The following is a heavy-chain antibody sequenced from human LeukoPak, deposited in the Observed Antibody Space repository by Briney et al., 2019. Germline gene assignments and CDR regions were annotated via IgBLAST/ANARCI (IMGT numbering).Heavy chain of an antibody. V-gene: IGHV3-30*18. CDR3: AKARWSAALYYFDY. CDR1: GFTFRSYG. J-gene: IGHJ4*02. D-gene: IGHD6-13*01. CDR2: ISYDGSNK. Sequence: GRSLRLSCAASGFTFRSYGMHWVRQAPGKGLEGVAVISYDGSNKYYADSVKGRFTISRDNSKKTLYLQMNSLRAEDTAVYYCAKARWSAALYYFDYWGQGALVTVSS.